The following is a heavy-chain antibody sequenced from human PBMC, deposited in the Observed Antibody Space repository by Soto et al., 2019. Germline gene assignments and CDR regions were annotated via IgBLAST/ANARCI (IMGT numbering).Heavy chain of an antibody. CDR1: GFTVSSNY. V-gene: IGHV3-66*02. CDR3: ARVLLPGDYASLGDY. D-gene: IGHD4-17*01. J-gene: IGHJ4*02. Sequence: GGSLRLSCAASGFTVSSNYMSWVRQAPGKGLEWVSVIYSGGSTYYADSVKGRFTISRDNSKNTLYLQMNSLRAEDTAVYYCARVLLPGDYASLGDYWGQGTLVTVSS. CDR2: IYSGGST.